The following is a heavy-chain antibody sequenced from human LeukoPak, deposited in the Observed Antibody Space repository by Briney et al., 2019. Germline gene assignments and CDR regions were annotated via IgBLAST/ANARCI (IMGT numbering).Heavy chain of an antibody. CDR1: GYSFPSYG. D-gene: IGHD3-10*01. Sequence: ASVKVSCKASGYSFPSYGISWVRQAPGQGPEWMGWISPYNDNTNYAQKLQGRAALTTDTSTSTAYMELRSLRSDDTAVYYCARHFYGSGTYYHFDYWGQGTLVTVSS. J-gene: IGHJ4*02. CDR3: ARHFYGSGTYYHFDY. CDR2: ISPYNDNT. V-gene: IGHV1-18*01.